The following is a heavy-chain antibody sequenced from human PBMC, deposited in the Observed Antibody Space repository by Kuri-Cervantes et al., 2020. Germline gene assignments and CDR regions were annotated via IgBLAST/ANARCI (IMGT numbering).Heavy chain of an antibody. CDR1: GYTFTSYG. CDR2: ISAYNGNT. Sequence: ASVKVSCKASGYTFTSYGISWVRQAPGQGLEWMGWISAYNGNTNHAQKLQGRVTMTRNTSISTAYMELSSLRSEDTAVYYCARDERGYSGYVSDYWGQGTLVTVSS. V-gene: IGHV1-18*01. D-gene: IGHD5-12*01. J-gene: IGHJ4*02. CDR3: ARDERGYSGYVSDY.